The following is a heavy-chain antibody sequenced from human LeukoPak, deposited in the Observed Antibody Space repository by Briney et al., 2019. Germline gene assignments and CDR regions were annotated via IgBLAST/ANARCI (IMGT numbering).Heavy chain of an antibody. CDR1: GGSISSGGYY. CDR2: IYYSGST. Sequence: SQTLSLPCTVSGGSISSGGYYWSWIRQHPGKGLEWIGYIYYSGSTYYNPSLKSRVTISVDTSKNQFSLKLSSVTAADTAVYYCARAPYSGYGYFDYWGQGTLVTVSS. CDR3: ARAPYSGYGYFDY. V-gene: IGHV4-31*03. D-gene: IGHD5-12*01. J-gene: IGHJ4*02.